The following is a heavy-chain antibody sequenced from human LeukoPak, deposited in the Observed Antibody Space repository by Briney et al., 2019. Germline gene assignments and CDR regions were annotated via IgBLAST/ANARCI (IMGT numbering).Heavy chain of an antibody. CDR1: GFTFSSYA. Sequence: GGSLRLSCAASGFTFSSYAMSWVRQAPGKGLEWVSAISGSGGSTYYADSVKGRFTVSRDNPKNTLYLQMNSLRAEDTAVYYCVRGAYSSSWSNFDYWGQGTLVTVSS. D-gene: IGHD6-13*01. CDR2: ISGSGGST. J-gene: IGHJ4*02. CDR3: VRGAYSSSWSNFDY. V-gene: IGHV3-23*01.